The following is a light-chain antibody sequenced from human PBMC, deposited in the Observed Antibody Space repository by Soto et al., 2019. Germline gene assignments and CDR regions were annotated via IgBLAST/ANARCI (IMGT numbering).Light chain of an antibody. V-gene: IGKV3-15*01. CDR2: GAS. CDR3: QQYGSSPRT. J-gene: IGKJ4*01. Sequence: EIVMTQSPATLSVSPGERATLSCRASQSINSNLAWYQQKPGQGPRLLIYGASTRATGIPARFSGSGSGTEFTLTISRLEPEDFAVYYCQQYGSSPRTFGGGTKVEIK. CDR1: QSINSN.